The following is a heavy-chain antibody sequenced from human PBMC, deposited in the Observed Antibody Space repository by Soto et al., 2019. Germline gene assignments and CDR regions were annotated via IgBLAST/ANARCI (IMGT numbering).Heavy chain of an antibody. V-gene: IGHV1-3*01. CDR2: VNAGNGHT. Sequence: QVQLVQSGADVNKPGASVRVSCKASGYTFSNYAVNWVRQAPGQSLEWMGWVNAGNGHTRYSEKFQGRVTITRDASQSTGYMELGSLRPEDTALYFGARGIWERSSGWYYFDPWGQGTLVTVSS. J-gene: IGHJ4*01. CDR1: GYTFSNYA. D-gene: IGHD6-19*01. CDR3: ARGIWERSSGWYYFDP.